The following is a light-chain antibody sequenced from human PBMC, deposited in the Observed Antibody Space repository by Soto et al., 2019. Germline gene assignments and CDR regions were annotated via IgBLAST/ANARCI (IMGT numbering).Light chain of an antibody. CDR2: AAS. CDR1: QSVGSN. Sequence: EVVMTQSPATLSVSPGETATLSCRASQSVGSNLAWYQQKPGQAPRLLIYAASTRATGIPARFSGSGSGTEFTLTISSLQSEDFAVYYCQQRSNWPGITFGQGTRLEIK. V-gene: IGKV3-15*01. CDR3: QQRSNWPGIT. J-gene: IGKJ5*01.